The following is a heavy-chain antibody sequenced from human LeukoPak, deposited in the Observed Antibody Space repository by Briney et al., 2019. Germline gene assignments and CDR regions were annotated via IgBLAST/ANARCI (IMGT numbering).Heavy chain of an antibody. CDR3: VRQGLQSGTYPAY. CDR2: LYPDGSAT. D-gene: IGHD1-26*01. CDR1: GYSFTSYW. V-gene: IGHV5-51*01. J-gene: IGHJ4*02. Sequence: GESLKISCKGSGYSFTSYWIGWVRRMPGRGLEWMGMLYPDGSATTYHPSFEGRVTISADKSVTTAYLEWNSLKASDTALYYCVRQGLQSGTYPAYWGPGTLVTVSS.